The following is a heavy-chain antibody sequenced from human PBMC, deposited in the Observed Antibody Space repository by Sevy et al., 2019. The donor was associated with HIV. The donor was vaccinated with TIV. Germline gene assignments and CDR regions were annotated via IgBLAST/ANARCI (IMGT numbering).Heavy chain of an antibody. D-gene: IGHD6-19*01. J-gene: IGHJ5*02. Sequence: SETLSLTCAVYGGSFSGYYWSWIRQPPGKGLEWIGEINHSGSTNYNPSLKSRVTISVDTSKNQFSLKLSPVTAADTAVYYCACRYSSGWYLSPKLKNWFDPWGQGTLVTVSS. V-gene: IGHV4-34*01. CDR3: ACRYSSGWYLSPKLKNWFDP. CDR2: INHSGST. CDR1: GGSFSGYY.